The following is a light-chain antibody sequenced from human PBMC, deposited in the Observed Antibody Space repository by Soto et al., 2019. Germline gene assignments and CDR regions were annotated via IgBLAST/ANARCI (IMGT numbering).Light chain of an antibody. Sequence: AIQLTQSPSSLSASVGERVTINCRASQGISSTLAWYQQKPGKPPKLMIYDASTLESGVPLRFRGSGSGTDYTLTISSLQPEDFASYFCQQFDSFPITLGQGTRLEIK. CDR2: DAS. V-gene: IGKV1-13*02. J-gene: IGKJ5*01. CDR3: QQFDSFPIT. CDR1: QGISST.